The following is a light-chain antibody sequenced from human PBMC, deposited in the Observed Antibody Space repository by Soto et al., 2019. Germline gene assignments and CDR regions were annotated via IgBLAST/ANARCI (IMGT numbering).Light chain of an antibody. CDR1: QSGSNNY. CDR2: GAS. V-gene: IGKV3-20*01. CDR3: QQYGSSGT. Sequence: EIALTPSPGTLSLSPGERASLSCRASQSGSNNYLAWYQQKPGQAPSLLHDGASNGATSIPDRFSGRGSGTDFTLTISRLEPEDVAVYYCQQYGSSGTFGQGTKVDI. J-gene: IGKJ1*01.